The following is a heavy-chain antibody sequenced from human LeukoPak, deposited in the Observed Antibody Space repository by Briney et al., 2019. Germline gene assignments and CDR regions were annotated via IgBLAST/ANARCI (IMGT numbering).Heavy chain of an antibody. Sequence: GGSLRLSCAASGFTFSSYSMNWVRQAPGKGLEWVSGISWNSGSIGYADSVKGRFTISRDNAKNSLYLQMNSLRAEDTALYYCAKDPWGYGMDVWGQGTTVTVSS. V-gene: IGHV3-9*01. J-gene: IGHJ6*02. CDR3: AKDPWGYGMDV. CDR2: ISWNSGSI. D-gene: IGHD3-16*01. CDR1: GFTFSSYS.